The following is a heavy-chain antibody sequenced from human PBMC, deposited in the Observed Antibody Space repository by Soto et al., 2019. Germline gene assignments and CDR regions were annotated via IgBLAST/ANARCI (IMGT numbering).Heavy chain of an antibody. V-gene: IGHV3-7*01. CDR3: SSSLNA. CDR2: INQDGSQK. Sequence: EVQLMESGGGLVQPGGSLILSCAASGFTFSTYWMDWVRQTPGKGLEWVANINQDGSQKNYVDSVKVRCTSYRDNAKNSLYLQMSSLTAEYSVLYYCSSSLNAWGQGTLVTVSS. CDR1: GFTFSTYW. J-gene: IGHJ5*02.